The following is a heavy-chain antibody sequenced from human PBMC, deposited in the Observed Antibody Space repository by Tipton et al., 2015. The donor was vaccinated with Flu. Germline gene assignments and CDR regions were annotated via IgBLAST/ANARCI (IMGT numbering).Heavy chain of an antibody. Sequence: QLVQSGAEVKKPGASVKVSCKASGYTFTSYYMHWVRQAPGQGLEWMGIINPSGCSTSYAQKFQGRVTMTRDTSTSTVYMELSSLRSEDTAVDYCARDAGQGYYDSSGYYPEYFQHWGQGTLVTGSS. J-gene: IGHJ1*01. D-gene: IGHD3-22*01. V-gene: IGHV1-46*01. CDR2: INPSGCST. CDR1: GYTFTSYY. CDR3: ARDAGQGYYDSSGYYPEYFQH.